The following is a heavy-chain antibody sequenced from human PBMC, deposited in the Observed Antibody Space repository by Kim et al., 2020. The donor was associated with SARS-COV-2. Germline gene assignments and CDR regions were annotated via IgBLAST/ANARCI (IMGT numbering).Heavy chain of an antibody. D-gene: IGHD2-15*01. CDR3: ARSTLGYCSGGSCYSLAFDI. CDR1: GGSFSGYY. V-gene: IGHV4-34*01. CDR2: INHSGST. Sequence: SETLSLTCAVYGGSFSGYYWGWIRQPPGKGLEWIGEINHSGSTNYNPSLKSRVTISVDTSKNKFSLKLSSVTAADTAVYYCARSTLGYCSGGSCYSLAFDIWGQGTMVTVSS. J-gene: IGHJ3*02.